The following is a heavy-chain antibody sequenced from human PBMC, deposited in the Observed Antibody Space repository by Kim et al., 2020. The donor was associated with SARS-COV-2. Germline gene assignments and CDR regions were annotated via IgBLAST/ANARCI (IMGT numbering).Heavy chain of an antibody. CDR3: ARPRRTGEFYAFDI. V-gene: IGHV1-69*01. D-gene: IGHD3-16*01. Sequence: ARKFQGRVTLTADESTSTAYMELSSLASEETAVYYCARPRRTGEFYAFDIWGQGTMVTVSS. J-gene: IGHJ3*02.